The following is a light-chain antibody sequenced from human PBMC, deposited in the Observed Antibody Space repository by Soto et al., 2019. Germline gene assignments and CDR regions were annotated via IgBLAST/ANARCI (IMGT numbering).Light chain of an antibody. J-gene: IGKJ5*01. CDR3: QQYNNWLIT. CDR1: QSVSSN. V-gene: IGKV3-15*01. Sequence: EIVMTQSPATLSVSPGERATLSCRASQSVSSNLAWYQQKPGQAPRLLIYGASTRATGIPARFSGSGSGTEFTLTICSLQSEDFAVYYCQQYNNWLITFGQGTRL. CDR2: GAS.